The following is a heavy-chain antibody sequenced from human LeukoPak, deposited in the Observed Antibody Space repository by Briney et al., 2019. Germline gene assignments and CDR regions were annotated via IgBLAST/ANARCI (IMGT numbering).Heavy chain of an antibody. CDR2: ISYDGSNK. J-gene: IGHJ5*02. D-gene: IGHD2-2*01. V-gene: IGHV3-30-3*01. Sequence: PGRSLRLSCAASGFTFSSYAMHWVRQAPGKGLEWVAVISYDGSNKYYADSVKGRFTISRDNSKNTLYLQMNSLRAEDTAMYYCAREQVVEVVVVPAEFWFDPWGQGTLVTVSS. CDR3: AREQVVEVVVVPAEFWFDP. CDR1: GFTFSSYA.